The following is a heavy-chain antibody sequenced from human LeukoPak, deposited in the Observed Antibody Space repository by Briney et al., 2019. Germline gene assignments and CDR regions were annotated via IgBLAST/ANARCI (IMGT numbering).Heavy chain of an antibody. J-gene: IGHJ4*02. CDR3: ARQPPNTASFDY. V-gene: IGHV4-59*01. CDR1: GGSISSYY. Sequence: SETLSLTCTVSGGSISSYYWSWIRQTPGMGLEWIGYIYSSGDINYNPSLTSRLTMSVDTSNNQVSLKLSSVTAADTAVYFCARQPPNTASFDYWGQGPRSPSPQ. CDR2: IYSSGDI. D-gene: IGHD2-21*02.